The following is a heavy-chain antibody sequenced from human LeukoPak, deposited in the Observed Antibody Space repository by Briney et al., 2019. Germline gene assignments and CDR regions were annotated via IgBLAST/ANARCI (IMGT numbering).Heavy chain of an antibody. CDR3: ARQGRLYYYYGMDV. J-gene: IGHJ6*02. Sequence: SETLSLTCTVSGGSISGSSYYWGWIRQPPGKGLEWIGSIYYSGSTYYNPSLKSRVTISVDTSKNQFSLKLSSVTAVDTAVYYCARQGRLYYYYGMDVWGQGTTVTVSS. V-gene: IGHV4-39*01. CDR1: GGSISGSSYY. CDR2: IYYSGST.